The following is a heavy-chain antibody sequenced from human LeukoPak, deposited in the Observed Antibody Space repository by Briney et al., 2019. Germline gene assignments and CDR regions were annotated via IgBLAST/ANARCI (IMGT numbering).Heavy chain of an antibody. CDR3: AKEVRGYWSFDL. J-gene: IGHJ2*01. CDR2: ISDSGGNT. Sequence: GWSLRLSCAASGFTFSSYAMSWVRQAPGKGLEWVSAISDSGGNTYYADSVKGRFTISRDNSKNTLYLQMYSLRAEDTAVYYCAKEVRGYWSFDLWGRGTLVTVSS. CDR1: GFTFSSYA. V-gene: IGHV3-23*01. D-gene: IGHD3-10*01.